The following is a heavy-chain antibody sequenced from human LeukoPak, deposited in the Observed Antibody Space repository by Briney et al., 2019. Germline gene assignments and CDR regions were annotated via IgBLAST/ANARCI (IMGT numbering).Heavy chain of an antibody. CDR3: ASGSVVTANDY. D-gene: IGHD2-21*02. V-gene: IGHV4-59*08. CDR2: IYYSGDT. Sequence: SGTLSLTCTVSGGSMSTYYWNWIRQPPGKGLEWIGYIYYSGDTKYNPSLKSRVTISVDTSKKQFSLKLTSVTAEDTAVYYCASGSVVTANDYWGQGTLVTVSS. CDR1: GGSMSTYY. J-gene: IGHJ4*02.